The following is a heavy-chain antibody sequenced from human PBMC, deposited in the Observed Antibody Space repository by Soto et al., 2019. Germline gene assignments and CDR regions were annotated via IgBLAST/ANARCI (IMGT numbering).Heavy chain of an antibody. CDR3: ARGHDYGDSEMGYYYYYMDV. J-gene: IGHJ6*03. V-gene: IGHV1-18*01. CDR1: GYTFTSYG. CDR2: ISAYNGNT. D-gene: IGHD4-17*01. Sequence: QVQLVQSGAEVKKPGASVKVSCKASGYTFTSYGISWVRQAPGQGLEWMGWISAYNGNTNYAQKLQGRVTMTTDTSPSTAYMELRSLRSDDTAVYYCARGHDYGDSEMGYYYYYMDVWGKGTTVTVSS.